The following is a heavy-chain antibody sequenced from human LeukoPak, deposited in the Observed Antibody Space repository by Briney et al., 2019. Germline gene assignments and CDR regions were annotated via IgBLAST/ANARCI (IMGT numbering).Heavy chain of an antibody. CDR2: INSDGSST. Sequence: GGSLRLSCAASGFTFSSYWMHWVRQAPGKGLVWVSRINSDGSSTSYADSVKGRFTISRDNAKNTLYLQMNSLRAEDTAVYYCAREDSSDYYYDYWGQGTLVTVSS. D-gene: IGHD3-22*01. V-gene: IGHV3-74*01. J-gene: IGHJ4*02. CDR1: GFTFSSYW. CDR3: AREDSSDYYYDY.